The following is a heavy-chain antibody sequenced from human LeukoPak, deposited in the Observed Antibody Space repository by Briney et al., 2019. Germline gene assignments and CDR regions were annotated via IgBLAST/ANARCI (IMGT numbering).Heavy chain of an antibody. CDR2: IYDDGRT. J-gene: IGHJ4*02. CDR3: ARDGSRWSFDL. V-gene: IGHV3-66*01. CDR1: GFIFPTTY. Sequence: GGSLRLSCEGPGFIFPTTYMNWVRQTPGKGLEWISVIYDDGRTRYAESVKGRFTISRDNSQNTVYLQMNSLRVEDTAVYFRARDGSRWSFDLWGQGTLVTVSS. D-gene: IGHD1-26*01.